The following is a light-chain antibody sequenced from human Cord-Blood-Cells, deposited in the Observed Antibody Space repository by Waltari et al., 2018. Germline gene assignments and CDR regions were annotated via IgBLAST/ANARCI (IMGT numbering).Light chain of an antibody. CDR2: EVS. J-gene: IGLJ1*01. V-gene: IGLV2-8*01. Sequence: QSALTPPPSAPVSPGQPATIPRPVTSSDVGGHNYVSWYQPHASKAPKLMIYEVSKRPAGVPDRSSGSKCSNSSSLTVAGLQAEDEADYCCSSYAGSSDYVFGTGTKVTVL. CDR3: SSYAGSSDYV. CDR1: SSDVGGHNY.